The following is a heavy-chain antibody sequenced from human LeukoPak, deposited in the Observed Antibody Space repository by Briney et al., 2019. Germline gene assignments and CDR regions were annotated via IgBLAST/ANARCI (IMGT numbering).Heavy chain of an antibody. J-gene: IGHJ4*02. CDR2: IYYSGST. D-gene: IGHD1-1*01. CDR3: ASHQLLNPSYFDY. V-gene: IGHV4-59*08. CDR1: GGSISSYY. Sequence: SETLSLTGTVSGGSISSYYWSWIRQPPGKGLEWIGYIYYSGSTNYNPSLKSRVTISVDTSKNQFSLKLSSVTAADTAVYYCASHQLLNPSYFDYWGQGTLVTVSS.